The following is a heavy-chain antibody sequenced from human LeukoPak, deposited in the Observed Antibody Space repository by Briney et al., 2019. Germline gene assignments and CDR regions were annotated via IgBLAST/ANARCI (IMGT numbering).Heavy chain of an antibody. CDR1: GGSMNNYY. Sequence: PSETLSLTCTVSGGSMNNYYWSWIRQPPGKGLEWIGYISYSGSTNYNPSLRSRVTISVDTSKNQFSLKLSPVTAAHTALYYCARYDYGDCWFDPWGQGTLVTVSS. CDR3: ARYDYGDCWFDP. V-gene: IGHV4-59*01. J-gene: IGHJ5*02. D-gene: IGHD4-17*01. CDR2: ISYSGST.